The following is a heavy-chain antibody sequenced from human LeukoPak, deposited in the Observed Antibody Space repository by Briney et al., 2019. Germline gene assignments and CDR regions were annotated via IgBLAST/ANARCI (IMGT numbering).Heavy chain of an antibody. CDR2: TSSSSSTR. J-gene: IGHJ4*02. D-gene: IGHD3-10*01. V-gene: IGHV3-48*02. CDR1: GFTFSIYS. Sequence: GGSLRLSCAASGFTFSIYSMNWVRQAPGKGLEWVSYTSSSSSTRYYADSVKGRFTISRDNAKNSLYLQMDSLRDEDTAVYYCARDGSGSYGVAYVFDSWGQGTLVTVSS. CDR3: ARDGSGSYGVAYVFDS.